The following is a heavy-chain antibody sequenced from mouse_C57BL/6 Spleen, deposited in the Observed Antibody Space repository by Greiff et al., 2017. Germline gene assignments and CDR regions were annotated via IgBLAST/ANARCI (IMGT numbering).Heavy chain of an antibody. CDR3: ARAAYYSNTDAMDY. D-gene: IGHD2-5*01. CDR1: GFTFSDYY. V-gene: IGHV5-16*01. CDR2: INYDGSST. J-gene: IGHJ4*01. Sequence: EVMLVESEGGLVQPGSSMKLSCTASGFTFSDYYMAWVRQVPEKGLEWVANINYDGSSTYYLDSLKSRFIISRDNAKNILYLQMSSLKSEDTATYYCARAAYYSNTDAMDYWGQGTSVTVSS.